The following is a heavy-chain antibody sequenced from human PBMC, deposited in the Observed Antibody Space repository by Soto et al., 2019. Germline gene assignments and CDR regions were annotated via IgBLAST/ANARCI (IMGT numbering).Heavy chain of an antibody. V-gene: IGHV1-2*04. J-gene: IGHJ5*02. Sequence: ASVKVSCKASGYTFTGYYMHWVRQAPGQGLEWMGWSNPNSGGTNYAQKFQGWVTMTRDTSISTAYMELSRLRSDDTAVYYCARDRGIAAAGTTWFDPWGQGTLVTAPQ. D-gene: IGHD6-13*01. CDR3: ARDRGIAAAGTTWFDP. CDR1: GYTFTGYY. CDR2: SNPNSGGT.